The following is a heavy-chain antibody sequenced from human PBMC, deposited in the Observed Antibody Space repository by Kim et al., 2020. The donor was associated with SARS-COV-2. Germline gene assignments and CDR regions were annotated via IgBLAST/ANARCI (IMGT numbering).Heavy chain of an antibody. V-gene: IGHV3-74*01. J-gene: IGHJ4*03. CDR3: ARYGAGRWI. D-gene: IGHD1-1*01. CDR1: GFTFSDYY. Sequence: GGSLRLSCVASGFTFSDYYMHWIRQAPGKGLMWVANINTDGSKASHADSVRGRFTISVDSAKNTLYLQMNRLRAEDTAVYYCARYGAGRWIWGQGTPVTLSS. CDR2: INTDGSKA.